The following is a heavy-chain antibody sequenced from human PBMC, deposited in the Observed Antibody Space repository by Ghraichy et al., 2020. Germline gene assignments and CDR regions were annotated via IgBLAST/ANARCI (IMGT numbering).Heavy chain of an antibody. CDR2: INHSGST. Sequence: SETLSLTCAVYGGSFSGYYWSWIRQPPGKGLEWIGEINHSGSTNYNPSLKSRVTISVDTSKNQFSLKLSSVTAADTAVYYCARGAEWELLQAFDIWGQGTMVTVSS. V-gene: IGHV4-34*01. D-gene: IGHD1-26*01. CDR3: ARGAEWELLQAFDI. J-gene: IGHJ3*02. CDR1: GGSFSGYY.